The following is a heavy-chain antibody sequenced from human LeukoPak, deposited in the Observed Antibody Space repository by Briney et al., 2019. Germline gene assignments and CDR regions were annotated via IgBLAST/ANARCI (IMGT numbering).Heavy chain of an antibody. Sequence: GGSLRLSCAASGFTFSSYAMSWVRQAPGKGLEWVSVIYSGGSTYYADSVKGRFTISRHNSKNTLYLQMNSLRAEDTAVYYCAREGSYDSSGYYYPGYFDYWGQGTLVTVSS. CDR2: IYSGGST. CDR3: AREGSYDSSGYYYPGYFDY. J-gene: IGHJ4*02. CDR1: GFTFSSYA. V-gene: IGHV3-53*04. D-gene: IGHD3-22*01.